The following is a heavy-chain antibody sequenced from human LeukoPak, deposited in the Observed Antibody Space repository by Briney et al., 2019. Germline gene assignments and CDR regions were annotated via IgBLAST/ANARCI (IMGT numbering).Heavy chain of an antibody. V-gene: IGHV3-23*01. Sequence: PGGSLRLSCAASGFTFSSYAMSWVRQAPGKGLEWVSAISGSGGSTYYADSVKGRFTISRDNSKNTLYLQMNSLRAEDTAVYYCAKERLGFDWLPHYKPWGPVPIDYWGQGTLVTVSS. CDR3: AKERLGFDWLPHYKPWGPVPIDY. CDR1: GFTFSSYA. D-gene: IGHD3-9*01. CDR2: ISGSGGST. J-gene: IGHJ4*02.